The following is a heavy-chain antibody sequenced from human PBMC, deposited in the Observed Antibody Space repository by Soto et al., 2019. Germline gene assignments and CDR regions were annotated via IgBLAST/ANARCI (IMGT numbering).Heavy chain of an antibody. CDR3: AKSSSRAQAYGMDV. CDR1: GFTFSSYC. V-gene: IGHV3-23*01. D-gene: IGHD2-2*01. Sequence: GGSLRLSCAVSGFTFSSYCMNWVRQAPGEGLEWVAGVSAGGGDTSYADSVKGRVTISRDNSKDTLYLQMNSLRAEDTAVYYCAKSSSRAQAYGMDVWGQGTKVTVYS. CDR2: VSAGGGDT. J-gene: IGHJ6*02.